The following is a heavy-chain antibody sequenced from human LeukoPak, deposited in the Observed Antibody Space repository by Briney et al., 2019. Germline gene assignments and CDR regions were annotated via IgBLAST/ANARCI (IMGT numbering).Heavy chain of an antibody. D-gene: IGHD2-8*01. Sequence: GESLKISCKGSGYSFPTYWIAWVRQMPGKGLEWMGIIYPDDSDTRYSPSFQGQVTISADKSISTAYLQWSSLKASDTAMYYCALTCRSCRTIKSVLGYWGQGTLVTVSS. CDR3: ALTCRSCRTIKSVLGY. V-gene: IGHV5-51*01. J-gene: IGHJ4*02. CDR1: GYSFPTYW. CDR2: IYPDDSDT.